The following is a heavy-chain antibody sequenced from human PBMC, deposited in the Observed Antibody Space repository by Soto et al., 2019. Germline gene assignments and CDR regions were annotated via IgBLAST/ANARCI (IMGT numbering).Heavy chain of an antibody. CDR3: PLSSCSYGQCYFNC. CDR2: IYGDGRT. Sequence: DVQLVETGGGLIQPGGSLRLSCAASGFIVSNSYMSWVRQAPGKGLEWVSVIYGDGRTYYEDSVKGRFTTSRDHSNNTWYLQMNLWSAADTAVYYWPLSSCSYGQCYFNCWSQGTLVTVSS. D-gene: IGHD2-2*01. J-gene: IGHJ4*02. CDR1: GFIVSNSY. V-gene: IGHV3-53*02.